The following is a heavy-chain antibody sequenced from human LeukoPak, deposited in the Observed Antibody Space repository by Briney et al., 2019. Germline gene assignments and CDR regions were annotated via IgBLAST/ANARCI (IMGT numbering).Heavy chain of an antibody. CDR3: ARRTMVRGVITPFDY. D-gene: IGHD3-10*01. Sequence: SETLSLTCTVSGASISSSTYYWGWIRQPPGKGLEWIGSIYYSGSTYYNPSLKSRVTISVDTSKNQFSLKLSSVTAADTAVYYCARRTMVRGVITPFDYWGQGTLVTVSS. V-gene: IGHV4-39*01. J-gene: IGHJ4*02. CDR1: GASISSSTYY. CDR2: IYYSGST.